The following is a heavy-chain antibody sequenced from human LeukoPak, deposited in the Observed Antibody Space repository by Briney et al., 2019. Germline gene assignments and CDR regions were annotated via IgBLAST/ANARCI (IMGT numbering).Heavy chain of an antibody. V-gene: IGHV3-53*01. Sequence: GGSLRLSCAASGFTVSGNYMSWVRQAPGKGLEWVSVIYSGGSTYYADSVKGRFTISRDNSKNTLYLQMNSLRAEDTAVYYRARDLGAVAGSYYFDYWGQGTLVTVSS. J-gene: IGHJ4*02. CDR2: IYSGGST. CDR3: ARDLGAVAGSYYFDY. D-gene: IGHD6-19*01. CDR1: GFTVSGNY.